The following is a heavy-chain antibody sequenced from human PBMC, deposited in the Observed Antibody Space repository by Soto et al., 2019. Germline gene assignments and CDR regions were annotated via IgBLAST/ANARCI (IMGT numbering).Heavy chain of an antibody. J-gene: IGHJ4*02. Sequence: GSLRLSCAASGFTFSSYAMSWVRQAPGKGLEWVSAISGSGGSTYYADSVKGRFTISRDNSKNTLYLQMNSLRAEDTAVYYCAKEITYYYDSSGYTGDYWGQGTLVTVSS. D-gene: IGHD3-22*01. V-gene: IGHV3-23*01. CDR1: GFTFSSYA. CDR3: AKEITYYYDSSGYTGDY. CDR2: ISGSGGST.